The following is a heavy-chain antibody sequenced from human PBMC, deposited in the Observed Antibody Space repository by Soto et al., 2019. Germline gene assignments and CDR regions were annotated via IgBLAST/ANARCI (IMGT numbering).Heavy chain of an antibody. CDR2: IYPGDSDT. D-gene: IGHD3-9*01. J-gene: IGHJ6*02. Sequence: GESLKISCKGSGYSFTSYWIGWVRQMPGKGLEWMGIIYPGDSDTRYSPPFQGQVTISADKSISTAYLQWSSLKASDTAMYYCARTYYDILTGYSNYGMDVWGQGTTVTVAS. CDR3: ARTYYDILTGYSNYGMDV. V-gene: IGHV5-51*01. CDR1: GYSFTSYW.